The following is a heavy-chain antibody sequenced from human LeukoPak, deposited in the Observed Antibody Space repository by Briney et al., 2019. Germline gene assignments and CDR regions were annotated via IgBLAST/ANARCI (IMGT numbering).Heavy chain of an antibody. CDR1: GGTFSSYA. V-gene: IGHV1-3*01. Sequence: ASVKVSCKASGGTFSSYAISWVRQAPGQRLEWMGWINAGNGNTKYSQKFQGRVTITRDTSASTAYMELSSLRSEDTAVYYCARSQLWFGDYFDYWGQGTLVTVSS. CDR2: INAGNGNT. CDR3: ARSQLWFGDYFDY. D-gene: IGHD3-10*01. J-gene: IGHJ4*02.